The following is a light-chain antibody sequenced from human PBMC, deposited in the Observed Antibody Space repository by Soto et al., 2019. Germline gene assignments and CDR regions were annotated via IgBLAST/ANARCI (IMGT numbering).Light chain of an antibody. CDR1: QSISTY. Sequence: DIQMTQSPSSLSAFMGDRVTITCRAAQSISTYLNWYQQKPGKAPNLLIYAASSLQDGVTSRFTGSGPGTYFTLNISTLQPEDLATYYCQQTSTTPYTFGQGTKLEIK. V-gene: IGKV1-39*01. CDR2: AAS. CDR3: QQTSTTPYT. J-gene: IGKJ2*01.